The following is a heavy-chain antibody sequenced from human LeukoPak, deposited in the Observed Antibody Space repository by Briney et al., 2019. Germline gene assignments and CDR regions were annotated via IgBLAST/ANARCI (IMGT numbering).Heavy chain of an antibody. J-gene: IGHJ3*02. CDR2: INPNSGGT. Sequence: APVKVSCKASGYTFTGYYMHWVRQAPGQGLEWMGWINPNSGGTNYAQKFQGRVTMTRDTSISTAYMELSRLRSDDTAVYYCARGRDYEDDGDAFDIWGHGTIVTVSS. CDR3: ARGRDYEDDGDAFDI. D-gene: IGHD4-17*01. CDR1: GYTFTGYY. V-gene: IGHV1-2*02.